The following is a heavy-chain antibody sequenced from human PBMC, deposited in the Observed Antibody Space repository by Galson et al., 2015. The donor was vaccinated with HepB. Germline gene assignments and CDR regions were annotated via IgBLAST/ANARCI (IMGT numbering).Heavy chain of an antibody. Sequence: SVKVSCKASGYTFIIYDMHWVRQAPGQRIEWMGWINAGNGNTKYSQKFQGRVTITRDTSASTAYMELSSLRSEDTAVYYCARPRYSGSYYEGDYFDYWGQGTLVTVSS. CDR1: GYTFIIYD. D-gene: IGHD1-26*01. V-gene: IGHV1-3*01. J-gene: IGHJ4*02. CDR2: INAGNGNT. CDR3: ARPRYSGSYYEGDYFDY.